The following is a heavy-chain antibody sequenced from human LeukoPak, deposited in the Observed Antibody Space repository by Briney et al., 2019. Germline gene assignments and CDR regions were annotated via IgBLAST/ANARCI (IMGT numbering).Heavy chain of an antibody. D-gene: IGHD3-22*01. CDR1: GYTFTDYY. CDR2: INPNSGDT. CDR3: ARTLVVINDAFDI. Sequence: GASVKVSCKSSGYTFTDYYMHWVRQAPGQGLEWMGCINPNSGDTNYAQKFQGRVSMTGDTSISTAYMELSRLRSDDTAVYYCARTLVVINDAFDIWGQGTMVTVSS. V-gene: IGHV1-2*02. J-gene: IGHJ3*02.